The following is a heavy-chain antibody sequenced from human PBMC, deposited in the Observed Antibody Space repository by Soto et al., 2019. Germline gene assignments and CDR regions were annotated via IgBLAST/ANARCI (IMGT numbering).Heavy chain of an antibody. V-gene: IGHV3-48*03. J-gene: IGHJ4*02. D-gene: IGHD4-17*01. Sequence: PGGSLRLSCAASGFTFSSYEMHWVRQAPGKGLEWISYISSSGTGTYYADSVRGRFTMSRDNTKNSVSLQMYSLRAEDTAIYYCVRDLHEPLAADALREANWGQGTQVNVSS. CDR2: ISSSGTGT. CDR3: VRDLHEPLAADALREAN. CDR1: GFTFSSYE.